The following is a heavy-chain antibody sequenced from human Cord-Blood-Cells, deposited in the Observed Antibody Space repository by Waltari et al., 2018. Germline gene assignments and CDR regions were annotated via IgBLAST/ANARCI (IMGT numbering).Heavy chain of an antibody. CDR1: GFTFSSYG. J-gene: IGHJ4*02. CDR3: ANTAYDFWSGYFDY. CDR2: IRYDGSNK. Sequence: QVQLVESGGGVVQPGGSLRLPCAASGFTFSSYGMHWVGQAPGKGLEWVAFIRYDGSNKYYADSVKGRFTISRDNSKNTLYLQMNSLRAEDTAVYYCANTAYDFWSGYFDYWGQGTLVTVSS. D-gene: IGHD3-3*01. V-gene: IGHV3-30*02.